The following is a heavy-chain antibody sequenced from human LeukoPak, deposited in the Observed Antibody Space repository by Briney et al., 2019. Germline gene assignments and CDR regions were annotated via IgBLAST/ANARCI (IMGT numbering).Heavy chain of an antibody. V-gene: IGHV7-4-1*02. CDR1: GYTFSSYA. D-gene: IGHD4-17*01. CDR3: ARSNNDGDYLGVGFDY. Sequence: ASVKVSCKASGYTFSSYAMNWVRQAPGQGLEWMGWINTNTGNPTYAQGFTGRFVYSLDTSVSTAYLQISSLQAEDTAVYYCARSNNDGDYLGVGFDYWGQGTLVTVSS. J-gene: IGHJ4*02. CDR2: INTNTGNP.